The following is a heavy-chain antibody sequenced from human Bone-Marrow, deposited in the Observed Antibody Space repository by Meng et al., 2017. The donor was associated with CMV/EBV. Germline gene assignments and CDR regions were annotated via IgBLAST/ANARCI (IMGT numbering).Heavy chain of an antibody. CDR1: GFTFSSYS. D-gene: IGHD2-15*01. V-gene: IGHV3-21*01. CDR3: ARDKIVVVVAATPYFDY. CDR2: ISSSSSYI. Sequence: GESLKISCAASGFTFSSYSMNWVRQAPGKGLEWVSSISSSSSYIYYADSVKGRFTISRDNAKNSLYLQMNSLRAEDTAVYYCARDKIVVVVAATPYFDYWGQGTLVTVSS. J-gene: IGHJ4*02.